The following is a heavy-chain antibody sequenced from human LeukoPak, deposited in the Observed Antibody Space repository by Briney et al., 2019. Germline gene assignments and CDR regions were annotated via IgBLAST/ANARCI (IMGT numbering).Heavy chain of an antibody. V-gene: IGHV1-18*01. CDR3: ARDGTPEWLRFGGLATTH. CDR1: GYTFTSYG. Sequence: GASVKVSCKASGYTFTSYGISWVRQAPGQGLEWMGWISAYNGNTNYAQKFQGRVTMTRDTSISTAYMELSRLRSDDTAVYYCARDGTPEWLRFGGLATTHWGQGTLVTVSS. D-gene: IGHD5-12*01. J-gene: IGHJ4*02. CDR2: ISAYNGNT.